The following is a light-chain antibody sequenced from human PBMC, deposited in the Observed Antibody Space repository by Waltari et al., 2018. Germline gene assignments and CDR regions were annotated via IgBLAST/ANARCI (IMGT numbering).Light chain of an antibody. Sequence: QGVVTQEPSLTVSPGGPVTLTCGCRTGAVTSGHNPHWFQQKPGQAPRTLIYDTSNQHSWTPARFSGSLLGGKAALTRSGAQPEDEAEYYCLLSYSGAFVVFGGGTKLTVL. CDR1: TGAVTSGHN. CDR2: DTS. CDR3: LLSYSGAFVV. V-gene: IGLV7-46*01. J-gene: IGLJ2*01.